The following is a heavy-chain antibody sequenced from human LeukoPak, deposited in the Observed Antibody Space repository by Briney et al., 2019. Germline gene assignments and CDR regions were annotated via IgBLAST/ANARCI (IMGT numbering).Heavy chain of an antibody. CDR2: IIPIFGTA. D-gene: IGHD5-12*01. Sequence: SVKVSCKASGGTFSSYAISWVRQAPGQGLEWMGGIIPIFGTANYAQKFQGRVTITADESTSTAYMELSSLRSEDTAVYYCARLLGHSGYDYCLGSSCQREGNWFDPWGQGTLVTVSS. CDR3: ARLLGHSGYDYCLGSSCQREGNWFDP. J-gene: IGHJ5*02. V-gene: IGHV1-69*01. CDR1: GGTFSSYA.